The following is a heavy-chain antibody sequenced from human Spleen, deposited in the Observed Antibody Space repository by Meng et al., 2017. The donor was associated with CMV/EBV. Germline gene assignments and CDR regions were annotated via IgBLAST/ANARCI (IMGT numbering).Heavy chain of an antibody. D-gene: IGHD2-21*02. V-gene: IGHV1-69*05. J-gene: IGHJ6*02. CDR2: IIPIFGTA. Sequence: SVKVSCKASGGTFSSFAISWVRQAPGQGLEWMGGIIPIFGTANYAQNFQGRVTITTDESTSTAYMELSRLRSDDTAVYYCARDWPRDGVTNQIRYYYYGMDVWGQGTTVTVSS. CDR3: ARDWPRDGVTNQIRYYYYGMDV. CDR1: GGTFSSFA.